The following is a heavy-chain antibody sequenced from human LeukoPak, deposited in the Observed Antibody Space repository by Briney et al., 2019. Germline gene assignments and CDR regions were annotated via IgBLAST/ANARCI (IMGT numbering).Heavy chain of an antibody. Sequence: SETLSLTCTVSGGSITGYYWSWIRQPPGKGLEWIGYVFYSGGTLYNPSVNSRVSISVDTSKTQFSLKLTSVTAADTAVYYCARYCSGGDCYSKALDYWGQGILVTVSS. CDR2: VFYSGGT. CDR1: GGSITGYY. J-gene: IGHJ4*02. V-gene: IGHV4-59*01. CDR3: ARYCSGGDCYSKALDY. D-gene: IGHD2-15*01.